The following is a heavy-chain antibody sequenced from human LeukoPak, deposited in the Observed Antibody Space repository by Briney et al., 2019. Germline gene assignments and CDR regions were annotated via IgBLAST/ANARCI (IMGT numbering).Heavy chain of an antibody. V-gene: IGHV3-21*01. CDR2: ISSSSSYI. Sequence: GGSLRLSCAASGFTFSSYSMNWVRQAPGKGLEWVSSISSSSSYIYYADSVKGRFTISRDNAKNSLYLQMNSLRAEDTAVYYCARDPSYYDILTGYYRDWGQGTLVTVSS. D-gene: IGHD3-9*01. J-gene: IGHJ4*02. CDR3: ARDPSYYDILTGYYRD. CDR1: GFTFSSYS.